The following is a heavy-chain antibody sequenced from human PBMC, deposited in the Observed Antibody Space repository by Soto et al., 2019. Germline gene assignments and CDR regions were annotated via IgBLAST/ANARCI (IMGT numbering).Heavy chain of an antibody. J-gene: IGHJ4*02. D-gene: IGHD2-8*01. Sequence: EVQLLESGGGLVQPVGSLRLSCVASRFDFSSYEMSWVRQAAGKGLEWVSRVSLTGDRTNYAGSVKGRFTVSRDNFKNALYLEMDSLRPDDTAIYYCARGGGYCTPTSCAIDSWGRGTPVTVSS. V-gene: IGHV3-23*01. CDR1: RFDFSSYE. CDR2: VSLTGDRT. CDR3: ARGGGYCTPTSCAIDS.